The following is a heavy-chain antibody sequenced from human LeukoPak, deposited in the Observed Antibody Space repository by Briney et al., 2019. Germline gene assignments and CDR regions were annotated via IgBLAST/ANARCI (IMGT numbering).Heavy chain of an antibody. CDR2: INSDGSST. Sequence: GGSLRLSCAASGSTFSGYWMYWVRQAPGKGLVWVSLINSDGSSTNYADSVKGRFTISRDNAKNTLYPQVNSLRADDTAVYYCARHLGTYSDHWGQGTLVTVSS. J-gene: IGHJ4*02. V-gene: IGHV3-74*01. D-gene: IGHD7-27*01. CDR1: GSTFSGYW. CDR3: ARHLGTYSDH.